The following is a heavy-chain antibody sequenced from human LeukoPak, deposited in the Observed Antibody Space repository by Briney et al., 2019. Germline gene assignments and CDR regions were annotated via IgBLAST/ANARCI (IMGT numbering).Heavy chain of an antibody. CDR2: INSNNGDT. CDR3: AKDCCSPDCGSGNYYQDSWFAP. Sequence: ASVKVSCEASGYSFTAYYMHWVRQVPGQGLEWMGWINSNNGDTNYAQKFQGRVTMTRDTSISTAYMELSRLRFDDTAVYYCAKDCCSPDCGSGNYYQDSWFAPWGQGTLVTVSS. V-gene: IGHV1-2*02. D-gene: IGHD3-10*01. J-gene: IGHJ5*02. CDR1: GYSFTAYY.